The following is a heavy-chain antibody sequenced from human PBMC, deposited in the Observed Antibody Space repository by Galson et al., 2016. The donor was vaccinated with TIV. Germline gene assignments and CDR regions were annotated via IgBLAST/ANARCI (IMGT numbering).Heavy chain of an antibody. Sequence: QSGAEVKKPGESLEISCKGSGSIFTNYWIAWVRQMPGKGLEWMGIIYLGDSSTTFSPSFQGQVTITADKSINTVYLQWTTLQASDSAPYYCARSRHYDYWTGPGRDVWGQETPVIVSS. V-gene: IGHV5-51*01. CDR2: IYLGDSST. CDR1: GSIFTNYW. D-gene: IGHD3-3*01. CDR3: ARSRHYDYWTGPGRDV. J-gene: IGHJ6*02.